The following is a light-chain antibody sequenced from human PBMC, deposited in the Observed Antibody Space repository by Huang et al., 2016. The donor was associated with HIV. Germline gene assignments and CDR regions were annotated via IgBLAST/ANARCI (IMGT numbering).Light chain of an antibody. V-gene: IGKV1-NL1*01. J-gene: IGKJ1*01. Sequence: DIQMTQSPSSLSASVGDRVTITCRASQGISNSVAWYQQRPGKAPKLLLYATSRLATGAPSRFSGSRSGTEYTLTISSLQPEDLATYYCQQYYNNPPWTFGQGTKVEIK. CDR1: QGISNS. CDR2: ATS. CDR3: QQYYNNPPWT.